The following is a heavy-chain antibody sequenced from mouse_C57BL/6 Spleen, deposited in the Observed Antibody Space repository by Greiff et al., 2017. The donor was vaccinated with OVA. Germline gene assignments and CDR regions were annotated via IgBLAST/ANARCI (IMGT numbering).Heavy chain of an antibody. V-gene: IGHV1-81*01. Sequence: VKLVESGAELARPGASVKLSCKASGYTFTSYGISWVKQGTGQGLEWIGEIYTRSGNTYYNEKFKGKATLTADKSSSTAYMELRSLTSEDSAVYVCARLDYSNYVYFDVWGTGTTVTVSS. CDR3: ARLDYSNYVYFDV. J-gene: IGHJ1*03. CDR2: IYTRSGNT. CDR1: GYTFTSYG. D-gene: IGHD2-5*01.